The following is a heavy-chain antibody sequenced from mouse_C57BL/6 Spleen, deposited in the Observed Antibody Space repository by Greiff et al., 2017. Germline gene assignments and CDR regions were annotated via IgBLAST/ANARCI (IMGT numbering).Heavy chain of an antibody. CDR2: IDPEDGDT. D-gene: IGHD6-2*01. J-gene: IGHJ2*01. V-gene: IGHV14-1*01. CDR3: TTESPGRDY. CDR1: GFNIKDYY. Sequence: VQLQQSGAELVRPGASVKLSCTASGFNIKDYYMHWVKQRPEQGLEWIGGIDPEDGDTDYAPKFQGKATMTADTSSNTAYLQLSSLTSEDAAFYYCTTESPGRDYWGQGTTLTVSS.